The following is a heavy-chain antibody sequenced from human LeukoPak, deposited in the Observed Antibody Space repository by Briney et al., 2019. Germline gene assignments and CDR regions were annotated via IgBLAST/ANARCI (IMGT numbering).Heavy chain of an antibody. V-gene: IGHV3-33*01. CDR3: ARATTMIPQSYYGMDV. Sequence: GGSLRLSCAASGFTFSSYGMHWVRQAPGKGLEWVAVIWYDGSNKYYADSVKGRFTISRDNSKNTLYLQMNSLRAEDTAVYYCARATTMIPQSYYGMDVWGQGTTVTVSS. CDR1: GFTFSSYG. D-gene: IGHD3-22*01. J-gene: IGHJ6*02. CDR2: IWYDGSNK.